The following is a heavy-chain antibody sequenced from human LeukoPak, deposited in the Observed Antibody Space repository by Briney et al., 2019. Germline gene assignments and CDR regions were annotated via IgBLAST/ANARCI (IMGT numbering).Heavy chain of an antibody. CDR3: ARYSSLNAFDI. V-gene: IGHV3-30*03. CDR1: GFTFSSYG. CDR2: ISYDGSNK. Sequence: GGSLRLSCSASGFTFSSYGMHWVRQAPGKGLEWVAVISYDGSNKYYADSAKGRFTISRDNSKNTLYLQMNSLRAEDTAMYYCARYSSLNAFDIWGQGTMVTVSS. D-gene: IGHD6-13*01. J-gene: IGHJ3*02.